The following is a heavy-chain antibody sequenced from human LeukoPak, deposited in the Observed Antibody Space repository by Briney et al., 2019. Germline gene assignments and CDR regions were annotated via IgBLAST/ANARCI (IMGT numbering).Heavy chain of an antibody. V-gene: IGHV3-11*01. D-gene: IGHD1-7*01. CDR2: ISSSGSTK. Sequence: PGGSLRLSCEASGFTFSNYYMSWIRQAPGQGLEWVSYISSSGSTKYYADSVKGRFTISRDNAANSLYLRMNSLRVEDTAVYYCVLIGNTFSWGQGTLVTVSS. J-gene: IGHJ5*02. CDR3: VLIGNTFS. CDR1: GFTFSNYY.